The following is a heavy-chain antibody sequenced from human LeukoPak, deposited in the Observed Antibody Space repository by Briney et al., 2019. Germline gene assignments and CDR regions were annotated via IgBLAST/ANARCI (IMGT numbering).Heavy chain of an antibody. CDR1: GYTFTSYG. D-gene: IGHD2-8*02. Sequence: ASVKVSCKASGYTFTSYGISWVRQAPGQGLEWMGWISGYNGNTNYTQNLQGRVTMTTDTSTSTVYMELRSLRSDDTAVYYCARDMGLVGSTGWFDPWGQGTLVTVSS. CDR2: ISGYNGNT. V-gene: IGHV1-18*01. J-gene: IGHJ5*02. CDR3: ARDMGLVGSTGWFDP.